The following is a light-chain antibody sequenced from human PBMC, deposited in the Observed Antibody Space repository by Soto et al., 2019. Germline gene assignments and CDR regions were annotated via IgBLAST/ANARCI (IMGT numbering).Light chain of an antibody. CDR2: DTS. V-gene: IGKV3-11*01. J-gene: IGKJ2*01. Sequence: IVLTQSPVTLSLSPGESATISCRASQTISRYLSWYQQRPGQAPRLLIYDTSNRAAGVSARFSGSGSGTDFTLTISSLEPEDFADYYCQQRSGWSTFGQGTKLEIK. CDR3: QQRSGWST. CDR1: QTISRY.